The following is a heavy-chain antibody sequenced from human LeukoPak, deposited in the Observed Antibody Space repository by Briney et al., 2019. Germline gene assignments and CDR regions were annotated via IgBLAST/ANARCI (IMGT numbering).Heavy chain of an antibody. CDR3: ARDWDY. J-gene: IGHJ4*02. CDR1: RDSVSSGSYH. CDR2: IYYSGST. V-gene: IGHV4-61*01. Sequence: SETLSLTCTVSRDSVSSGSYHWSWIRQPPGKGLEWIGYIYYSGSTNYNPSLKSRVTISVDTSKNQFSLKLSSVTAADTAVYYCARDWDYWGQGTMVTVSS.